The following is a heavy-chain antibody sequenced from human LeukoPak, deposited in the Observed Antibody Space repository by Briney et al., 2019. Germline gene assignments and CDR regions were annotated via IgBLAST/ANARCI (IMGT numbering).Heavy chain of an antibody. Sequence: SETLSLTCAVSGGSISSGGYSWSWIRQPPGKGLEWIGYIYYSGSTNYNPSLKSRVTISVDTSKNQFSLKLSSVTAADTAVYYCARIVSTGYLDYWGQGTLVTVSS. D-gene: IGHD3-9*01. V-gene: IGHV4-61*08. CDR2: IYYSGST. J-gene: IGHJ4*02. CDR3: ARIVSTGYLDY. CDR1: GGSISSGGYS.